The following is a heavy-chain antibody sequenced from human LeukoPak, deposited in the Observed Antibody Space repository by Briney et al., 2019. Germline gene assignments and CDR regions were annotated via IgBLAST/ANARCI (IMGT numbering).Heavy chain of an antibody. CDR1: GGTFSNYA. J-gene: IGHJ3*02. Sequence: ASVKVSCKAPGGTFSNYAISWVRQAPGQGLEWMGGIIPLFGSAKYAQGFQGRVTMTTDTSTSTAYMELRSLRSDDTAVYYCARRTSSYYDSSGYYGAFDIWGQGTMVTVSS. CDR2: IIPLFGSA. CDR3: ARRTSSYYDSSGYYGAFDI. D-gene: IGHD3-22*01. V-gene: IGHV1-69*05.